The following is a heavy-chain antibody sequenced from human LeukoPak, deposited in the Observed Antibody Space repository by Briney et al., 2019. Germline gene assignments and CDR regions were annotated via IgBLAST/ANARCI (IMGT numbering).Heavy chain of an antibody. CDR2: IWNDGSNK. CDR3: ASATGDNDAFDI. J-gene: IGHJ3*02. V-gene: IGHV3-33*01. D-gene: IGHD7-27*01. Sequence: GGPLSLSCAASGFNFSSYVMHWVRPAPAKGLEWVAVIWNDGSNKYFADSVKGRFTISRDSSKNTLYLQMNSLRAEDTAVYYCASATGDNDAFDIWGQGTMVTVSS. CDR1: GFNFSSYV.